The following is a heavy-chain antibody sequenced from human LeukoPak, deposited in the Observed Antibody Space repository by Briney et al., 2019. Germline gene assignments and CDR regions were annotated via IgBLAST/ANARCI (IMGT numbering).Heavy chain of an antibody. D-gene: IGHD3-9*01. Sequence: SVKVSCKASGGTFSSYAISWARQAPGQGLEWMGGIIPIFGTANYAQKFQGRVTITADESTSTAYMELSSLRSDDTAVYYCARENVLRYFDWLLASAPTHDYFDYWGQGTLVTVSS. CDR1: GGTFSSYA. CDR3: ARENVLRYFDWLLASAPTHDYFDY. V-gene: IGHV1-69*13. J-gene: IGHJ4*02. CDR2: IIPIFGTA.